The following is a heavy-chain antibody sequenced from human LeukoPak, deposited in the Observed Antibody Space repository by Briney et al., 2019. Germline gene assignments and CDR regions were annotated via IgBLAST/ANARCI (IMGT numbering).Heavy chain of an antibody. CDR3: ASLDDFWSGPRFDY. D-gene: IGHD3-3*01. V-gene: IGHV1-69*01. J-gene: IGHJ4*02. CDR1: GGTFSSYA. Sequence: SVKVSFKASGGTFSSYAISWVRQAPGQGLEWMGGIIPIFGTANYAQKFQGRVTITADESTSTAYMELSSLRSEDTAVYYCASLDDFWSGPRFDYWGQGTLVTVSS. CDR2: IIPIFGTA.